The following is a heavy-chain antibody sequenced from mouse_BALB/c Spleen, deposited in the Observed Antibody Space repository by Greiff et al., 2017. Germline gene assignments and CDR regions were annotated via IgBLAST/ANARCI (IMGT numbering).Heavy chain of an antibody. D-gene: IGHD1-1*01. CDR3: ASGTTVVATDYYAMDY. CDR1: GYTFTDYA. CDR2: ISTYYGDA. V-gene: IGHV1S137*01. J-gene: IGHJ4*01. Sequence: VQLQQSGAELVRPGVSVKISCKGSGYTFTDYAMHWVKQSHAKSLEWIGVISTYYGDASYNQKFKGKATMTVDKSSSTAYMELARLTSEDSAIYYCASGTTVVATDYYAMDYWGQGTSVTVSS.